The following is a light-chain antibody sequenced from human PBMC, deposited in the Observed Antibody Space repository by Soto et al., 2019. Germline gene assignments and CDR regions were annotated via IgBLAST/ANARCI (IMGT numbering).Light chain of an antibody. J-gene: IGLJ1*01. V-gene: IGLV3-21*02. CDR2: DDS. Sequence: SYELTQPPSVSVAPGQTARITCGGKNIGSKSVHWYQQKPGQAPVLVVYDDSDRPSGIPERFSGSNSGNTATLTISRVEAGDEADYYCQVWDRSSDHGVFGTGTKVTVL. CDR3: QVWDRSSDHGV. CDR1: NIGSKS.